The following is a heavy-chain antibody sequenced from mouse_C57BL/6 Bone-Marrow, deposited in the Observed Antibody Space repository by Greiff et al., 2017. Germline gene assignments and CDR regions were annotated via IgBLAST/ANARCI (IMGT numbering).Heavy chain of an antibody. CDR1: GFSLTSYG. CDR3: AKPDYYGSSYVLYAMDY. CDR2: IWGDGST. J-gene: IGHJ4*01. V-gene: IGHV2-3*01. Sequence: QVQLKESGPGLVAPSQSLSISCTVSGFSLTSYGVSWVRQPPGKGLEWLGVIWGDGSTNYHSALISRPNISKDNSKSQVFLKLNSLQPDDTATYYCAKPDYYGSSYVLYAMDYWGQGTSVTVSS. D-gene: IGHD1-1*01.